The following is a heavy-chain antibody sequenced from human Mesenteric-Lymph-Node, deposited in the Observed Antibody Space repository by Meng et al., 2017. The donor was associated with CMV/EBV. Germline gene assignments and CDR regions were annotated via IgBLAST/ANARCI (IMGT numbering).Heavy chain of an antibody. J-gene: IGHJ5*02. Sequence: DTFSSYPFRWVRQAPGQGPEWMGGLLPVFGATANYAPKFQGRVTITTDESTRTIYMELSSLRFEDTAVYYCASNRRYLDWLYTWFDPWGQGTLVTVSS. CDR1: DTFSSYP. D-gene: IGHD3-9*01. CDR2: LLPVFGATA. CDR3: ASNRRYLDWLYTWFDP. V-gene: IGHV1-69*05.